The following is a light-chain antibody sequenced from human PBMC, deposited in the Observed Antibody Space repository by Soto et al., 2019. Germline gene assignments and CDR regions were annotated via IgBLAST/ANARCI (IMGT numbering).Light chain of an antibody. CDR2: GAS. CDR1: QSVSSSH. Sequence: EIVLTQSPGTLSLSPGERGTLSCRASQSVSSSHLAWYQQKPGQAPRLLIYGASSRATGIPDRFSGSGSGTDFSLSISRLEPEDFAVYYCQQYGSSPWTFGQGTNV. V-gene: IGKV3-20*01. CDR3: QQYGSSPWT. J-gene: IGKJ1*01.